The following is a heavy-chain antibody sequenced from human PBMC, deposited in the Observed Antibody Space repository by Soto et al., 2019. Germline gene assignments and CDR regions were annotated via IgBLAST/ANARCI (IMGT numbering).Heavy chain of an antibody. CDR3: ARDHYDSSGYYGY. CDR2: INNDGSST. CDR1: GFTFSSYA. V-gene: IGHV3-74*01. D-gene: IGHD3-22*01. J-gene: IGHJ4*02. Sequence: PGGSLRLSCAASGFTFSSYAMSWVRQAPGKGLEWVSRINNDGSSTSYADSVKGRFTISRDNAKNTLYLQMNSLRAEDTAVYYCARDHYDSSGYYGYWGQGTLVTVSS.